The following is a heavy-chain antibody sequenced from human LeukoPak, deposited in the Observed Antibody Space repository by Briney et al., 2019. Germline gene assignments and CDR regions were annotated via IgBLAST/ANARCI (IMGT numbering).Heavy chain of an antibody. CDR3: ARVGQLAFDY. CDR1: SGSISSSTYY. J-gene: IGHJ4*02. CDR2: IYYTGST. D-gene: IGHD6-13*01. Sequence: SETLPLTCTVSSGSISSSTYYWGWIRQPPGKGLEWIGTIYYTGSTYYNPSLKSRVTISVDTSKNQFSLKLNSVTAADTAVYYCARVGQLAFDYWGQGTLVTVSS. V-gene: IGHV4-39*07.